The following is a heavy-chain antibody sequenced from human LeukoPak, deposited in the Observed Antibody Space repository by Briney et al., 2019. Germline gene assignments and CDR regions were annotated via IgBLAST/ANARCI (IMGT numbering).Heavy chain of an antibody. CDR3: ARDRGSTEFDY. CDR1: GFTFSSYE. CDR2: ISSSGSTI. V-gene: IGHV3-48*03. J-gene: IGHJ4*02. D-gene: IGHD1-26*01. Sequence: GGSLRLSCAASGFTFSSYEMNWVRQAPGKGLEWVSYISSSGSTIYYADSVKGRFTISRDNAKNTVYLQMNSLRAEDTAVYFCARDRGSTEFDYWGQGTLVTVSS.